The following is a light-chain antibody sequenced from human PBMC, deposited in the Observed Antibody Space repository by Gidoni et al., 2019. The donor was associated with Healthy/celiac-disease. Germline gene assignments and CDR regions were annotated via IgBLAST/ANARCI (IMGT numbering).Light chain of an antibody. CDR1: QSISSY. CDR3: QQSYSTQYT. Sequence: DIQMTQSPSSLSASVGDRVTITCRASQSISSYLNWYQQKPGVPSRFSGSGSGTDFTLTISSLQPEEFATYYCQQSYSTQYTFGQGTKLEIK. J-gene: IGKJ2*01. V-gene: IGKV1-39*01.